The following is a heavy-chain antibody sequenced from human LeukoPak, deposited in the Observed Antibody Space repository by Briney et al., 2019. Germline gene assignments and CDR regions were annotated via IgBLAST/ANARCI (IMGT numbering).Heavy chain of an antibody. J-gene: IGHJ4*02. D-gene: IGHD6-13*01. Sequence: GRSLRLSCAASGFTFSSYAMHWVRQAPGKGLEWVAVISYDGSNKYYADSVKGRFTISRDNSKNTLYLQMNSLRDEDTAVYYCARDHATIVIAAAFDYWGQGTLVTVSS. CDR2: ISYDGSNK. V-gene: IGHV3-30*04. CDR3: ARDHATIVIAAAFDY. CDR1: GFTFSSYA.